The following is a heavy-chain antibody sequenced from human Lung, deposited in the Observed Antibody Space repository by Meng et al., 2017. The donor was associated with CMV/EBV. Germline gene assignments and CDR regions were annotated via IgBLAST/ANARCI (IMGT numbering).Heavy chain of an antibody. J-gene: IGHJ4*02. CDR1: GYTLTSYY. D-gene: IGHD5-18*01. Sequence: ASXXVSXKASGYTLTSYYMHWVRQAPGQGLEWMGIINPSGGSTSYAQKFQGRVTMTRDTSTSTVYMELSSLRSEDTAVYYCARDRERGYSYGIIDYLGQGXLVTVSS. CDR2: INPSGGST. V-gene: IGHV1-46*01. CDR3: ARDRERGYSYGIIDY.